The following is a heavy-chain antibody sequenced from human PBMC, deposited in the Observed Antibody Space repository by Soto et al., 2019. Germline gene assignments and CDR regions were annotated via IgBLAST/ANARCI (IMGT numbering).Heavy chain of an antibody. V-gene: IGHV3-21*01. CDR1: GFNVSSYS. D-gene: IGHD3-3*01. CDR3: ASRKGVVGKGFDP. J-gene: IGHJ5*02. Sequence: GGSLRLSCAGSGFNVSSYSLNWVRQAPGKGLEWVSSISSSNKYIYYADSLKGRFTISRDNAKNSLFLQMDSRRVGDTAIYDCASRKGVVGKGFDPGGQGTLVTVSS. CDR2: ISSSNKYI.